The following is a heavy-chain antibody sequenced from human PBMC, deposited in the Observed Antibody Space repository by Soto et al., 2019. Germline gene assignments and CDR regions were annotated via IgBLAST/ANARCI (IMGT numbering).Heavy chain of an antibody. J-gene: IGHJ4*02. V-gene: IGHV4-39*01. Sequence: LETLCLPSTVSDDSVGSSSYYCGWNRHPPGRGLEWIGSILHGGNTYYHPSLKSRVTISVDTSKNQFSLKLSSVAASDTAIFYCARHLAAAGCFYGYWRQGTLVPVSS. CDR2: ILHGGNT. CDR3: ARHLAAAGCFYGY. D-gene: IGHD6-13*01. CDR1: DDSVGSSSYY.